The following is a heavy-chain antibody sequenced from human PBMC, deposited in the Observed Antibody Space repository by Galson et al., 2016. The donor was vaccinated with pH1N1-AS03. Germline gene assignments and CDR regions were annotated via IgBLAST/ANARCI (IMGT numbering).Heavy chain of an antibody. D-gene: IGHD5-24*01. CDR1: GFRFTTYW. J-gene: IGHJ4*02. Sequence: QSGAEVTKPGESLMISCKASGFRFTTYWIAWVRQLPGKGLEWMGFIYPGDSDTKYSPSFQGQVTISADKSTSTAYLRWNSLKASDAAMYYCARGDGYNYYFDYWGQGTLVTVSS. CDR3: ARGDGYNYYFDY. CDR2: IYPGDSDT. V-gene: IGHV5-51*03.